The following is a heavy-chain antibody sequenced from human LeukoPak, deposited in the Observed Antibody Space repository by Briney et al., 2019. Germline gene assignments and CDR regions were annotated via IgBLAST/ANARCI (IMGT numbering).Heavy chain of an antibody. CDR1: GFTFASCA. J-gene: IGHJ4*02. V-gene: IGHV3-23*01. D-gene: IGHD1-26*01. Sequence: PGGSLRLSCAASGFTFASCAMSWVRQAPGKRLEWLSSINSSGGSTYYADSVKGRFTISRDNSKNTLYLQVNSLRAEDTAVYYCAKRLAGARDYWGQGTLVTVSS. CDR2: INSSGGST. CDR3: AKRLAGARDY.